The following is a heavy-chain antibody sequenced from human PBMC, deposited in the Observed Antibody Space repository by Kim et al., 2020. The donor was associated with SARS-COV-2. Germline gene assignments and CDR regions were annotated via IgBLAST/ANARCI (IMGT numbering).Heavy chain of an antibody. CDR3: ARGPQGTYDY. J-gene: IGHJ4*02. CDR1: GFTFSSYW. Sequence: CTASGFTFSSYWMHWVRQAPGEGPVWVARANNDGRSTSYADSVRGRFTISRDNAKNTLDLQMNSLRVEDTAVYYCARGPQGTYDYWGQGTLAT. V-gene: IGHV3-74*01. CDR2: ANNDGRST.